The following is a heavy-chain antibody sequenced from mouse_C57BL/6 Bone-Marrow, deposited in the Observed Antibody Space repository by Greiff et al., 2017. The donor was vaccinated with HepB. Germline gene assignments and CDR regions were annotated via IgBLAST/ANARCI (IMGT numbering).Heavy chain of an antibody. CDR1: GYTFTSYW. J-gene: IGHJ2*01. CDR3: ARLGAVYFDY. CDR2: IDPSDSYT. V-gene: IGHV1-59*01. Sequence: QVQLQQPGAELVRPGTSVKLSCKASGYTFTSYWMHWVKQRPGQGLEWIGVIDPSDSYTNYNQKFKGKATLTVDTSSSTAYMQLSSLTSDDSAVYYCARLGAVYFDYWGQGTTLTVSS.